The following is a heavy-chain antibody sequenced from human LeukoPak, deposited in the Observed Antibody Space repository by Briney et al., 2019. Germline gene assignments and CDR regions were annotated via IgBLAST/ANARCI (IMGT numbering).Heavy chain of an antibody. Sequence: PSETLSLTCTVSGGSISSSSYYWGWIRQPPGKGLEWIGSIYYSGSTYYNPSLKSRVTISVDTSKNQFSLKLSSVTAADTAVYYCAGPTVVTPVFGYWGQGTLVTVSS. CDR3: AGPTVVTPVFGY. J-gene: IGHJ4*02. CDR2: IYYSGST. D-gene: IGHD4-23*01. V-gene: IGHV4-39*01. CDR1: GGSISSSSYY.